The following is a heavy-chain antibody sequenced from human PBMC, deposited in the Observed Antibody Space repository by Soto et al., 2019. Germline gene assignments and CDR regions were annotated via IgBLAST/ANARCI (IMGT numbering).Heavy chain of an antibody. D-gene: IGHD3-22*01. V-gene: IGHV4-59*01. Sequence: PSETLSLTCTVSGGSISSYYWSWIRQPPGKGLEWIGYIYYSGSTNYNPSLKSRVTISVDTSKNQFSLKLSSVTAADTAVYYCARVGPYDSSGYYDAHLDYWGQGTLVTVSS. J-gene: IGHJ4*02. CDR3: ARVGPYDSSGYYDAHLDY. CDR1: GGSISSYY. CDR2: IYYSGST.